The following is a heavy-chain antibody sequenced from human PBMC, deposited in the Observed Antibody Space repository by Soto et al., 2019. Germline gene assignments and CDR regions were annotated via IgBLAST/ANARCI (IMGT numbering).Heavy chain of an antibody. J-gene: IGHJ3*02. Sequence: GGSLRLSCAASGFAFSSYGMHWVRQAPGKGLEWVAVIWSDGSNKYYADSVKGRFTISRDNSKNTLYLQMSSLRAEDTAVYYCARDNWNYVSAFAIWGQGTMVTVSS. CDR2: IWSDGSNK. CDR3: ARDNWNYVSAFAI. D-gene: IGHD1-7*01. CDR1: GFAFSSYG. V-gene: IGHV3-33*01.